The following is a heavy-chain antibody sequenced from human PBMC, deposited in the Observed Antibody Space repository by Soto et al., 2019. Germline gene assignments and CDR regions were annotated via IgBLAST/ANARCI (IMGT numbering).Heavy chain of an antibody. CDR1: GYTFTSYY. CDR2: INPSGGST. D-gene: IGHD6-13*01. V-gene: IGHV1-46*03. Sequence: XVKVSCKASGYTFTSYYMHWVRHAPGQGLEWMGIINPSGGSTSYPQKFQGRVTMTRDTSTSTVYMELSSLRSEDTAVYYCASASAGGSRGFDPWGQGTLVTVSS. CDR3: ASASAGGSRGFDP. J-gene: IGHJ5*02.